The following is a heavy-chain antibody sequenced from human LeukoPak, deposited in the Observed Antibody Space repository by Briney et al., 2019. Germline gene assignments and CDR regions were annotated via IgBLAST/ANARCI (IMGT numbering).Heavy chain of an antibody. CDR2: IDPDSGDT. J-gene: IGHJ4*02. D-gene: IGHD2-8*01. CDR1: AFIFTGFH. CDR3: AGPATPGSCSNDVCYLDY. Sequence: ASVKVSCTASAFIFTGFHIHWVRQAPGQGLERMGWIDPDSGDTKYAQRFQGRVTMTRGTSITTAYMEVSRLTSDDTAVYYCAGPATPGSCSNDVCYLDYWGQGTVVTVSS. V-gene: IGHV1-2*02.